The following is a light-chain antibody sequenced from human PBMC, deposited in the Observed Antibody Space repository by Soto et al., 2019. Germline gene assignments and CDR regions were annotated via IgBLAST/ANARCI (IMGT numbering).Light chain of an antibody. CDR1: QSVRSN. Sequence: ETVMTQSPATLSVSPGERATVSCRASQSVRSNLAWYQQKPGHAPRLLICGASTRATGIPARFSGSGSGTEFTLTISSLQSEDFAVYYCQQYNNWPPITFGQGTRLEIK. CDR3: QQYNNWPPIT. CDR2: GAS. V-gene: IGKV3-15*01. J-gene: IGKJ5*01.